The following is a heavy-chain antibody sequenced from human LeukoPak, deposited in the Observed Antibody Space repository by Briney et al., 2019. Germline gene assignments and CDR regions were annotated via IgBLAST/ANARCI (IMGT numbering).Heavy chain of an antibody. V-gene: IGHV1-69*05. J-gene: IGHJ1*01. Sequence: SVKVSCKASGGTFSSYAISWVRQAPGQGLEWVGRIIPIFGTANYAQKFQGRVTITTDESTSTAYMELSSLRSEDTAVYYCARVFYYDSSGYYRSAEYFQHWGQGTLVTVSS. CDR3: ARVFYYDSSGYYRSAEYFQH. CDR2: IIPIFGTA. D-gene: IGHD3-22*01. CDR1: GGTFSSYA.